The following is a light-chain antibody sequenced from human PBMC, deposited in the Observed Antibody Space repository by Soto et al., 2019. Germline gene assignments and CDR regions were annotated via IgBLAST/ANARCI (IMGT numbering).Light chain of an antibody. CDR3: ATWDRSLRVGV. CDR2: DND. J-gene: IGLJ2*01. CDR1: SSNIGNHY. Sequence: QSVLTQPPSVSAAPGQKVTISCSGSSSNIGNHYVFWYQQLPGTAPKLLIYDNDKRPSGIPDRFSGSKSGTSATLGITGLQTGDEADYYCATWDRSLRVGVFGGGTKLTVL. V-gene: IGLV1-51*01.